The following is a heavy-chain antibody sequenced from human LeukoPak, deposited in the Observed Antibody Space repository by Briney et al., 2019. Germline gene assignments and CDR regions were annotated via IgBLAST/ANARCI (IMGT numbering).Heavy chain of an antibody. Sequence: GVSLRLSCAASGFTFSSYSMNWVRQAPGKGLEWVSAISGSGGSTYYADSVKGRFTISRDNSKNTLYLQMNSLRAEDTAVYYCAKVGNLAKHIVVVPAAFDYWGQGTLVTVSS. D-gene: IGHD2-2*01. CDR1: GFTFSSYS. CDR2: ISGSGGST. V-gene: IGHV3-23*01. J-gene: IGHJ4*02. CDR3: AKVGNLAKHIVVVPAAFDY.